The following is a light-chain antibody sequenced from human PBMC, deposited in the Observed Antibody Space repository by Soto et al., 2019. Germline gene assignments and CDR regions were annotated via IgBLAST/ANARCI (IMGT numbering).Light chain of an antibody. Sequence: DIVMTQSPYSLAVSLGERATINCKSSQSVLYSSNNKNYLAWYQQKQGQPPKLLIYWASTRESGVPDRFSGSGSETDFTLTISSLQAEDVAVYYCQQYYTTPRFTFGPGTKVGIK. CDR3: QQYYTTPRFT. J-gene: IGKJ3*01. V-gene: IGKV4-1*01. CDR1: QSVLYSSNNKNY. CDR2: WAS.